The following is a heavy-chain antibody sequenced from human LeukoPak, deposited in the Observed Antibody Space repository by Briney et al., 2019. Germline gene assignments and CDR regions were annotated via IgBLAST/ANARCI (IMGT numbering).Heavy chain of an antibody. J-gene: IGHJ6*03. CDR1: GYTFTGYY. CDR3: ARETADYYYMDV. Sequence: ASVKVSCKASGYTFTGYYMHWVRQAPGQGLEWMGWINPNSGGTNYAQKFQGRVTMTRDTSISTAYMELSRLRSDDTAVYYCARETADYYYMDVWGKETTVTVSS. CDR2: INPNSGGT. V-gene: IGHV1-2*02.